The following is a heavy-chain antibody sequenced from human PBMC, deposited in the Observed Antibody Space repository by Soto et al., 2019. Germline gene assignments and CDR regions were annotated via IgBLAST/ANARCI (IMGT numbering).Heavy chain of an antibody. CDR2: IWHDGGNK. V-gene: IGHV3-33*01. D-gene: IGHD3-16*01. CDR1: GFTFSSYG. CDR3: ARDGDVNTGFGKDY. Sequence: PGGSLRLSCAASGFTFSSYGMHWVRQAPGKGLEWVAFIWHDGGNKFYAESVKGRFTISRDNSKNTLYLQMTSLSAEDTAMYYCARDGDVNTGFGKDYRGRGTLVTVSS. J-gene: IGHJ4*02.